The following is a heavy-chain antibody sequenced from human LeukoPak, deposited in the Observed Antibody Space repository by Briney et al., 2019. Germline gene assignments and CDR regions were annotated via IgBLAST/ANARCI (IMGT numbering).Heavy chain of an antibody. CDR2: IYYSSTT. J-gene: IGHJ4*02. Sequence: SETLSLTCTVSGASISSYYWSWIRQPPGKGLEGIGYIYYSSTTNYNPSLKSRVTISVDTSKNQFSLKLSSVTAADTAVYYCARASGWSHYFDYWGQGTLVTVSS. CDR3: ARASGWSHYFDY. D-gene: IGHD6-19*01. CDR1: GASISSYY. V-gene: IGHV4-59*01.